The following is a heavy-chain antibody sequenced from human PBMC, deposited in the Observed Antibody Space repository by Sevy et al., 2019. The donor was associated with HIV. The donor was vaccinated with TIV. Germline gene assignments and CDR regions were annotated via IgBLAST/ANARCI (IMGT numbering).Heavy chain of an antibody. J-gene: IGHJ4*02. CDR2: IYYNGHI. CDR1: GGSITSLY. CDR3: AGENAWGRGYS. Sequence: SETLSLTCTVSGGSITSLYWNWIRQPPGKGLEWIANIYYNGHINYNPSLKGRVTLSLDPSKNQSALRLSSVTAADTAMYYCAGENAWGRGYSWGQGTLVTVSS. D-gene: IGHD1-26*01. V-gene: IGHV4-59*08.